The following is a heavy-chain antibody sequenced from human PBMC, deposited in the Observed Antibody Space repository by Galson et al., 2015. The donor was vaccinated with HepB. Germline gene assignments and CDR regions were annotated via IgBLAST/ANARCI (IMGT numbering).Heavy chain of an antibody. CDR1: GFTFSSYS. D-gene: IGHD3-3*01. CDR2: ISSSSSYI. CDR3: ARGGITIFGVVTY. V-gene: IGHV3-21*01. J-gene: IGHJ4*02. Sequence: SLRLSCAASGFTFSSYSMNWVRQAPGKGLEWVSSISSSSSYIYYADSVKGRFTISRDNAKNSLYLQMNSLRAEDTAVYYCARGGITIFGVVTYWGQGTLVTVSS.